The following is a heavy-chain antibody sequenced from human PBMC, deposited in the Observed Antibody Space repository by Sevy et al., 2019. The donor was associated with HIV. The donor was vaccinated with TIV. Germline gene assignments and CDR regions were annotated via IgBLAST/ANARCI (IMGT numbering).Heavy chain of an antibody. D-gene: IGHD3-22*01. Sequence: GGSLRLSCAASGFTFSRYAMHWVRQAPGKGLEWVTIISYDGTIKYYAESVKGRFTISRDNSKNTLYLQMNSLSTDDTAVYDCARIPNYSDDSSGSVHDAFDIWGQGTTVTVSS. CDR3: ARIPNYSDDSSGSVHDAFDI. V-gene: IGHV3-30-3*01. J-gene: IGHJ3*02. CDR2: ISYDGTIK. CDR1: GFTFSRYA.